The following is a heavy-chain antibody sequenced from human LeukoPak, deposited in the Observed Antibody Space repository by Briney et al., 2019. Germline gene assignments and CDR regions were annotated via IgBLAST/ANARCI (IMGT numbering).Heavy chain of an antibody. J-gene: IGHJ4*01. D-gene: IGHD1-26*01. V-gene: IGHV4-39*01. CDR2: ISSSGKA. CDR1: GGSITTTDFD. CDR3: ARFKGGTGFDY. Sequence: SETLSLTCAVSGGSITTTDFDWAWIRQPPGQGFEWIATISSSGKAYYYPSLMSRVTISVGTSKNQFSLDVTSVTAADTGLFYCARFKGGTGFDYWGQGILVIVS.